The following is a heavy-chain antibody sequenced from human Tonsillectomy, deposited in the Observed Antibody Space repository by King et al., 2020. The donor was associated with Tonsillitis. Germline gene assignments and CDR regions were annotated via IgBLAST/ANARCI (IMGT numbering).Heavy chain of an antibody. CDR2: IYYSGST. Sequence: QLQESGPGLVKPSETLSLTCTVSGGSISSSSYYWGWIRQPPGEGLEWIGSIYYSGSTYYNPSLKSRVTISVDTSKNQFSLKLSSVTAADTAVYYCARLTYGLSAPLDYWGQGTLVTVSS. V-gene: IGHV4-39*01. J-gene: IGHJ4*02. D-gene: IGHD3-16*02. CDR3: ARLTYGLSAPLDY. CDR1: GGSISSSSYY.